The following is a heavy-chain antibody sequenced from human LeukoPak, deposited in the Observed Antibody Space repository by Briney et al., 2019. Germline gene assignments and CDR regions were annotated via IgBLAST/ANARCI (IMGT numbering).Heavy chain of an antibody. CDR2: INHSGST. D-gene: IGHD3-9*01. J-gene: IGHJ5*02. Sequence: PSETLSLTCAVYGGSFSGYYWSWIRQPPGKGLEWIGEINHSGSTNYNPSLKSRVTISVDTSKNQFSLKLSSVTAADTAVYYCARGIPRLRYLDWLFSKSVWFDPWGQGTLVTVSS. V-gene: IGHV4-34*01. CDR3: ARGIPRLRYLDWLFSKSVWFDP. CDR1: GGSFSGYY.